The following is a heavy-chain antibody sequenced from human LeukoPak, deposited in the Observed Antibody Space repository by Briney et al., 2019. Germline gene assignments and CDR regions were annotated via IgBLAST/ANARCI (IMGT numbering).Heavy chain of an antibody. CDR2: INHSGST. Sequence: PSETLSLTCAVYGGSFSGYYWSWIRQPPGKGLEWIGEINHSGSTNYNQSLKSQVTISVDTSKNQFSLKLSSVTAADTAVYYCARGRYSSGWYSYYFDYWGQGTLVTVSS. CDR3: ARGRYSSGWYSYYFDY. J-gene: IGHJ4*02. CDR1: GGSFSGYY. D-gene: IGHD6-19*01. V-gene: IGHV4-34*01.